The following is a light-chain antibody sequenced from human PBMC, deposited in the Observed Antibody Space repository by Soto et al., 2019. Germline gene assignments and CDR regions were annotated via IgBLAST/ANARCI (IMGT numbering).Light chain of an antibody. CDR2: DVS. CDR1: SSDVGGYNY. V-gene: IGLV2-14*01. J-gene: IGLJ7*01. Sequence: QSALTQPASVSGSPGPSITISCTGTSSDVGGYNYVSWYQQHPGKAPKLMIYDVSNRPSGVSNRFSGSKSGNTASLTISGLQAEDEADYYCSSYTSSSTLEAVFGGGTQLTVL. CDR3: SSYTSSSTLEAV.